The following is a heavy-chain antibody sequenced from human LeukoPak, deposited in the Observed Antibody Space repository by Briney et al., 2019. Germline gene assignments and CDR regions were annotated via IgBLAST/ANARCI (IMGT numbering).Heavy chain of an antibody. CDR2: ISSGSNYI. D-gene: IGHD3-10*02. J-gene: IGHJ6*04. CDR3: AELGITMIGGV. Sequence: PGGSLRLSCAASGFIFSSDSMNWVRQAPGRGLEWVSSISSGSNYIYYTDSVKGRFTISRDNAKNSLFLQMNSLRAEDTAVYYCAELGITMIGGVWGKGTTVTISS. CDR1: GFIFSSDS. V-gene: IGHV3-21*06.